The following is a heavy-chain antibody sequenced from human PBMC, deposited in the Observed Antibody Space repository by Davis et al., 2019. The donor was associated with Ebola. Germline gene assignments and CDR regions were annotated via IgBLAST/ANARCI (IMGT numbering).Heavy chain of an antibody. D-gene: IGHD6-6*01. CDR1: GYTFTSYD. J-gene: IGHJ5*02. CDR3: ARGKAARPRNWFDP. V-gene: IGHV1-8*01. CDR2: MNPNSGNT. Sequence: AASVKVSCKASGYTFTSYDINWVRQATGQGLEWMGWMNPNSGNTGYAQKFQGRVTTTRNTSISTAYMELSSLRSEDTAVYYCARGKAARPRNWFDPWGQGTLVTVSS.